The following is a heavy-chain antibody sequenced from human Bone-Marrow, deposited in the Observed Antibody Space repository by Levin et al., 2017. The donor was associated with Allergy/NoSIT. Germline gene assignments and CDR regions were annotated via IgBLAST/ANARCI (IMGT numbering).Heavy chain of an antibody. Sequence: SVKVSCKASGGTFSTYAISWVRQTPGQGLEWMGEIVPVFGTENYAQKFQGRVTITADESTNTAYMELSSLRYDDTAIYYCARHGVTDYYFGHWGQGTLVIVSS. V-gene: IGHV1-69*13. J-gene: IGHJ4*02. CDR2: IVPVFGTE. CDR3: ARHGVTDYYFGH. D-gene: IGHD5-18*01. CDR1: GGTFSTYA.